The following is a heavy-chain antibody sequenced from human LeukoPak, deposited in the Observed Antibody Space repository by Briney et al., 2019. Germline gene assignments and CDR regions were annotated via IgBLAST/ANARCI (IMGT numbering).Heavy chain of an antibody. V-gene: IGHV5-51*01. CDR2: INPGDSDT. CDR1: GDSFTSYW. D-gene: IGHD6-19*01. Sequence: GESLKISCEGSGDSFTSYWIGWVRQMPRKGLEWMGIINPGDSDTRYSPSFQGQVTISADKSVSTAYLQWSSLKASDTAIYYCARHLQWPTFGLMNYWGQGTLVTVSS. CDR3: ARHLQWPTFGLMNY. J-gene: IGHJ4*02.